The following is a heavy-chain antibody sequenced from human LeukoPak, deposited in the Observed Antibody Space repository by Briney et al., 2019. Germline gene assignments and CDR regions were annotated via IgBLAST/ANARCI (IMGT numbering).Heavy chain of an antibody. CDR3: AKVWSTLPSSLYCSPATCPIDY. D-gene: IGHD2-15*01. J-gene: IGHJ4*02. CDR2: ISYDGSNK. V-gene: IGHV3-30*04. Sequence: GGSLRLSCAASGFTFSSYAMHWVRQAPGKGLEWVAVISYDGSNKYYADSVKGRFTISRDNSKNTLYLQMNSLSAEDTAVYYCAKVWSTLPSSLYCSPATCPIDYWGQGTLVTVSS. CDR1: GFTFSSYA.